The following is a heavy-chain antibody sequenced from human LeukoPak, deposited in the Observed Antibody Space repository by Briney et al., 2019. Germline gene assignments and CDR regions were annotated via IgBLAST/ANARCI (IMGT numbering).Heavy chain of an antibody. CDR1: GGPITSYY. Sequence: KTSETLSLTCIVSGGPITSYYWSWIRQPAGKGLEWIGRIYSTGSTNYNPSLESRVTMSVDLSKRQFSLKLNSVTAADTATYYCVRSPIGAAFDAWGPGTRVTVSS. J-gene: IGHJ3*01. V-gene: IGHV4-4*07. CDR3: VRSPIGAAFDA. D-gene: IGHD4/OR15-4a*01. CDR2: IYSTGST.